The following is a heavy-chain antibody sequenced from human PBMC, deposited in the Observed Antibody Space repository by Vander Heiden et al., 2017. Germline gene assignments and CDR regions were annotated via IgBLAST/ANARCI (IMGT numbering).Heavy chain of an antibody. D-gene: IGHD1-20*01. V-gene: IGHV3-23*01. CDR1: GFTFSSYA. J-gene: IGHJ4*02. CDR2: ISGSGGST. Sequence: EVQLLESGGGLVQPGGYLRLSCAAAGFTFSSYAMSWVRQAPGKGLEWVSAISGSGGSTYYADSVKGRFTISRDNSKNTLYLQMNSLRAEDTAVYYCAKDINWIPQALDYWGQGTLVTVSS. CDR3: AKDINWIPQALDY.